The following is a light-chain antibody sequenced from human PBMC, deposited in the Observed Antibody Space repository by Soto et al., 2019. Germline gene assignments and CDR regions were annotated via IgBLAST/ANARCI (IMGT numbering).Light chain of an antibody. J-gene: IGLJ3*02. Sequence: QSVLTQPPSVSGAPGQRVTISCTGNNSNIGAGYDVLWYQQLPGTAPRLLIYGNSNRPSGVPDRFAGSKSGTSASVVITGLQADDEADYYCQSYDSGQSGHVLLGGGTKLTVL. CDR3: QSYDSGQSGHVL. CDR2: GNS. CDR1: NSNIGAGYD. V-gene: IGLV1-40*01.